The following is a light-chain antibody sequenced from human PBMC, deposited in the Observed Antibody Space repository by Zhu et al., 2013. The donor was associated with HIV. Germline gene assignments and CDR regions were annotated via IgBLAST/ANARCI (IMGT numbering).Light chain of an antibody. CDR3: CSYAGRSTWV. J-gene: IGLJ3*02. CDR1: SSNIGTYNS. CDR2: GVS. Sequence: QSALTQPASVSGSPGQSITISCAGTSSNIGTYNSVSWYQQHPGKAPKVMIFGVSNRPSGVSGRFAGSKSGNTASLTISGLQAEDEGHYYCCSYAGRSTWVFGGGTKVTVL. V-gene: IGLV2-23*02.